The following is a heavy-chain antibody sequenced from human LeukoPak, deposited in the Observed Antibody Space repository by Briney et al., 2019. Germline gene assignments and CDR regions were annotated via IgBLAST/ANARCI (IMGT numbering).Heavy chain of an antibody. CDR1: GGSISSYY. CDR3: ARDQAGTTGG. J-gene: IGHJ4*02. Sequence: PSETLSLTCTVSGGSISSYYWSWIRQPPGKGLEWIGYIYYSGSTNYNPSLKSRVTISVDTSKNQFSLKLSSVTAADTAVYYCARDQAGTTGGWGQGTLVTVSS. V-gene: IGHV4-59*01. CDR2: IYYSGST. D-gene: IGHD1-1*01.